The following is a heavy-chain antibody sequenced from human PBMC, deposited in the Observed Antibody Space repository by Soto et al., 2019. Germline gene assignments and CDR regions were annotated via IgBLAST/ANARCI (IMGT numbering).Heavy chain of an antibody. Sequence: QVQLVESGGGVVQPGRSLRLSCAASGFSFSSYGMQWVRQAPGKGLEWVAVISYDGSNKYYADSVKDRFTISRDNSKKTLCLQMNRLRADDTAVYYCVAGQYFFDYCGQGTLVTVSS. CDR1: GFSFSSYG. CDR2: ISYDGSNK. CDR3: VAGQYFFDY. V-gene: IGHV3-30*03. D-gene: IGHD6-19*01. J-gene: IGHJ4*02.